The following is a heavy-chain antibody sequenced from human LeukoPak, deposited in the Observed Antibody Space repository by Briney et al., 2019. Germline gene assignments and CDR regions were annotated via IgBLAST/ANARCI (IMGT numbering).Heavy chain of an antibody. CDR2: ISGYNGNT. Sequence: ASVKVSCKASGYTFSSYGIAWVRQAPGQGLEWMGWISGYNGNTNYAQKLQGRVSMTTDTSTTTAYMELRSLTSDDTALYYCARSSLGTIAAGPFDYWGQGTLVTVSS. CDR1: GYTFSSYG. D-gene: IGHD5-12*01. V-gene: IGHV1-18*01. CDR3: ARSSLGTIAAGPFDY. J-gene: IGHJ4*02.